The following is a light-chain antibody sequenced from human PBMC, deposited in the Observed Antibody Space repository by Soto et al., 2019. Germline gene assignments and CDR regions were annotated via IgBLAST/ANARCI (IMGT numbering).Light chain of an antibody. Sequence: EIVLTQSPATLSLSPGERATLSCRASQSVSGYLAWYQQKPGQAPRLLIYDASKGATGIPARFSGSGSGTDFTLSITRLEPEDFAVYYCQQYETSLGLTFGQGTKVDIK. J-gene: IGKJ1*01. V-gene: IGKV3-11*01. CDR2: DAS. CDR1: QSVSGY. CDR3: QQYETSLGLT.